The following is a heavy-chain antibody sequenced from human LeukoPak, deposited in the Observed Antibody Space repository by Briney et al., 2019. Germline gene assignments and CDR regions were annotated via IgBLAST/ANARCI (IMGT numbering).Heavy chain of an antibody. J-gene: IGHJ4*02. Sequence: SVNVSCKASGGTFISYAISWVRQAPGQGLEWMGGIIPIFGTANYAQKFQGRVTITADESTSTAYMELSSLRSEDTAVYYCARGQRVGAVRPSDYWGQGTLVTVSS. CDR3: ARGQRVGAVRPSDY. CDR2: IIPIFGTA. D-gene: IGHD1-26*01. V-gene: IGHV1-69*13. CDR1: GGTFISYA.